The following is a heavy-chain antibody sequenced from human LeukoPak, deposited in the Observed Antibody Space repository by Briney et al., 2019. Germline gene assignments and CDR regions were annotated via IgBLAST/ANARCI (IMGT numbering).Heavy chain of an antibody. D-gene: IGHD3-22*01. CDR3: ARVLYDSSGYYVGAFDY. CDR2: IYPGDSDT. J-gene: IGHJ4*02. V-gene: IGHV5-51*01. Sequence: GESLKISCKGSGYSFTSYWNGWVRQMPGKGLEWMGIIYPGDSDTRYSPSFQGQVTISADKSISTAYLQWSSLKASDTAMYYCARVLYDSSGYYVGAFDYWGQGTLVTVSS. CDR1: GYSFTSYW.